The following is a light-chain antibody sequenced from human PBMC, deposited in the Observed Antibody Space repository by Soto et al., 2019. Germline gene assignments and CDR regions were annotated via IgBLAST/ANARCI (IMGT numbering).Light chain of an antibody. CDR1: QSVSSN. CDR3: QHYNNWPLT. V-gene: IGKV3-15*01. CDR2: GAF. Sequence: EIVMTQSPVTLSVSPGERATLSCRASQSVSSNLAWYQQKPGQAPSLLIYGAFTRATGIPARFSGTGSGTEFTLTISSLQSEDFAVYYCQHYNNWPLTFGGGTKVEIK. J-gene: IGKJ4*01.